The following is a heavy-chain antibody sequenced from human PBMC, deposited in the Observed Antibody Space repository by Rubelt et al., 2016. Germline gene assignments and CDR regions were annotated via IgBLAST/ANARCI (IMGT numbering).Heavy chain of an antibody. CDR2: IYYSGST. CDR1: GGSISSSSYY. V-gene: IGHV4-39*01. D-gene: IGHD5-18*01. CDR3: ARASGYSLGYPGFDY. Sequence: QLQLQESGPGLVKPSETLSLTCTVSGGSISSSSYYWGWIRQPPGKGLEWIGSIYYSGSTYYNPSLKSRFTMSVDTSKNQLSLRLGIVTAADTADYYGARASGYSLGYPGFDYWGQGTLVTVSS. J-gene: IGHJ4*02.